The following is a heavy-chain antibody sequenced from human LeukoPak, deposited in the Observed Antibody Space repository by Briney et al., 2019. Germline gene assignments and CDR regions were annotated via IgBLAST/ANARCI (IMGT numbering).Heavy chain of an antibody. Sequence: SETLSLTCTVSAGSISDYFWSWIRQPPGKGLEWIGYIYYTGSTSYNPSLRSRVTISVDTSKSQFSLKLRSVTAADTAMYYCARRYNRAGDYFDYWGQGTLVTVSS. CDR1: AGSISDYF. CDR3: ARRYNRAGDYFDY. D-gene: IGHD1-14*01. J-gene: IGHJ4*02. V-gene: IGHV4-59*12. CDR2: IYYTGST.